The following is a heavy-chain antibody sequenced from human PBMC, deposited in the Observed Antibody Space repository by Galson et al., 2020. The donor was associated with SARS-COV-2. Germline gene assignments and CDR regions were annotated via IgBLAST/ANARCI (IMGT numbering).Heavy chain of an antibody. V-gene: IGHV3-30*04. CDR3: AGGYSSSCDY. J-gene: IGHJ4*02. D-gene: IGHD6-13*01. CDR2: ISYDGSNK. Sequence: GGSLRLSCAASGFTFSSYAMHWVRQAPGKGLEWVAVISYDGSNKYYADSVKGRFTISRDNSKNTLYLQMNSLRAEDTAVYYCAGGYSSSCDYWGQGTLVTVSS. CDR1: GFTFSSYA.